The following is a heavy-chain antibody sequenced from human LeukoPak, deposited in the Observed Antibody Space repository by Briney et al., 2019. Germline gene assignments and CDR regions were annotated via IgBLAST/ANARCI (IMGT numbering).Heavy chain of an antibody. D-gene: IGHD3-22*01. V-gene: IGHV4-39*01. CDR3: VSTYYYDSSGYPPGYYGMDV. Sequence: SETLSLTCTVSGGSISSSSYYWGWIRQPPGKGLEWIGSIYYSGSTYYNPSLKSRVTISVDTSKNQFSLKLSSVTAADTAVYSVVSTYYYDSSGYPPGYYGMDVWGQGTTVTVSS. J-gene: IGHJ6*02. CDR2: IYYSGST. CDR1: GGSISSSSYY.